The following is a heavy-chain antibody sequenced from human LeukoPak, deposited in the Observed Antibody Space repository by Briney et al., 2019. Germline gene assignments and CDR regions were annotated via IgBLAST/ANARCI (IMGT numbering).Heavy chain of an antibody. CDR2: ISGSGGNT. J-gene: IGHJ5*02. Sequence: GGSLRLSCAASGFTFSSYDMSWVRQAPGKGLEWVSDISGSGGNTYYADSVKGRFTISRDNAKNSLYLQMNSLRAEGTAVYYCARVSVVVTALSPWGQGTLVTVSS. V-gene: IGHV3-23*01. CDR1: GFTFSSYD. D-gene: IGHD2-21*02. CDR3: ARVSVVVTALSP.